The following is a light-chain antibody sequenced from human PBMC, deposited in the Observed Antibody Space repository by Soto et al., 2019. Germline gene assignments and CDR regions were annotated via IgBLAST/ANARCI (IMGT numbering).Light chain of an antibody. CDR2: TAS. V-gene: IGKV1-12*01. CDR1: QDIRSR. Sequence: DIQMTQSPSSVSASVGDRVTITCRASQDIRSRLAWYQQKPGKVPKLLIYTASSLESGVPLRFSGSGSGTDFTLTINALQPEDFATYYCQQADKSPFTFGPGTTVDIK. J-gene: IGKJ3*01. CDR3: QQADKSPFT.